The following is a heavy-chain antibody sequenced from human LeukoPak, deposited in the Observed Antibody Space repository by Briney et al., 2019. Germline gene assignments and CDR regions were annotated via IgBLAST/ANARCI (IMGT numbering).Heavy chain of an antibody. V-gene: IGHV1-69*13. J-gene: IGHJ3*02. Sequence: GASVKVSCKASGGTFSSYAISWVRQAPGQGLEGMGGIIPIFGTANNAQKFQGRVTITADESTSTAYMELSSLRSEDTAVYYCASPNQPAAIRGDAFDIWGQGTMVTVSS. CDR1: GGTFSSYA. D-gene: IGHD2-2*02. CDR2: IIPIFGTA. CDR3: ASPNQPAAIRGDAFDI.